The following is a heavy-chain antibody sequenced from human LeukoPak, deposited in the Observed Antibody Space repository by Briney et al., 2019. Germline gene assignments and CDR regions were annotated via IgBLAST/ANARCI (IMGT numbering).Heavy chain of an antibody. Sequence: GGSLRLSCAASGFTFSSYWMSWVRQAPGKGLEWVANIKQDGSEKYYVDSVKGRFTISRDNAKNSLYLQMNSLRAEDTAVYYCARDRGYYDSSLDYWGQGTLVTVSS. CDR2: IKQDGSEK. CDR3: ARDRGYYDSSLDY. V-gene: IGHV3-7*01. D-gene: IGHD3-22*01. CDR1: GFTFSSYW. J-gene: IGHJ4*02.